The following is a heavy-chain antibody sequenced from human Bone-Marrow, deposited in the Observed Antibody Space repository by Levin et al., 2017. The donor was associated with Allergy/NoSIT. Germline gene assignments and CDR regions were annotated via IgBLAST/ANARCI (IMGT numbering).Heavy chain of an antibody. D-gene: IGHD1-20*01. V-gene: IGHV3-74*01. CDR2: INGDGTTT. CDR3: ARDPRNCGLDP. CDR1: GFTFSNFW. Sequence: ASVKVSCAASGFTFSNFWMYWVRQAPGKGLVWVSRINGDGTTTTYADSVKGRFTVSRDNAKNTLYLQMNSLRAEDTAVYYCARDPRNCGLDPWGQGTLVTVSS. J-gene: IGHJ5*02.